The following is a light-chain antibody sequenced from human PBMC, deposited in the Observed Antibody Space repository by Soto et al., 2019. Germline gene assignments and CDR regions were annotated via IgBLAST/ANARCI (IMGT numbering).Light chain of an antibody. CDR1: QSITNY. CDR2: AAS. CDR3: QQSDSTPYT. Sequence: DIQMTQAPSSLSASVGDRVTITCRASQSITNYLNWYQQKPGKAPKLLISAASSLQSGVPSRFSGSGSGTGFTLTISSLQPEDFATYYCQQSDSTPYTFGQGTQLEIK. V-gene: IGKV1-39*01. J-gene: IGKJ2*01.